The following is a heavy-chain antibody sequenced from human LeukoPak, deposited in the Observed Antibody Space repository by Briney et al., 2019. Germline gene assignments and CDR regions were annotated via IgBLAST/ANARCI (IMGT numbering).Heavy chain of an antibody. Sequence: PGGSLRLSRAASGFTFSNYWMSWVRQAPGKGLEWVANINQDGSEKYFVDSVKGRFTISRDNAKNSLYLQMNSLRAEDTAVYYCARGVGLGGYSYGYQVYWGQGTLVTVSS. D-gene: IGHD5-18*01. CDR2: INQDGSEK. CDR3: ARGVGLGGYSYGYQVY. J-gene: IGHJ4*02. CDR1: GFTFSNYW. V-gene: IGHV3-7*01.